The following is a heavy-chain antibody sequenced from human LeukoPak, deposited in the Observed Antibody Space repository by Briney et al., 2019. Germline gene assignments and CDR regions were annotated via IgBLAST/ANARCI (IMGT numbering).Heavy chain of an antibody. Sequence: PGGSLRLSCAASGFTFSSYGMHWVRQAPGKGLEWVAVISYDGSNKHYADSVKGRFTISRDNSKNTLYLQMNSLRAEDTAVYYCAMHHCSSTSCYARQYWGQGTLVTVSS. CDR3: AMHHCSSTSCYARQY. CDR2: ISYDGSNK. J-gene: IGHJ4*02. CDR1: GFTFSSYG. V-gene: IGHV3-30*03. D-gene: IGHD2-2*01.